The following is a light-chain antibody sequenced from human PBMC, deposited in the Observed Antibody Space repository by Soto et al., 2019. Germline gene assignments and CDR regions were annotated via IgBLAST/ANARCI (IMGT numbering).Light chain of an antibody. V-gene: IGKV1-5*01. Sequence: DIHMTQSPSTLSASVGDRVTITCRASQTINDWLAWYQQKPGKAPKLLIPDASNLESGVPSRFGGSGSGTEFTLTISSLQPEDFATYYCQQYNSPCTFGQGTKVDIK. J-gene: IGKJ1*01. CDR1: QTINDW. CDR3: QQYNSPCT. CDR2: DAS.